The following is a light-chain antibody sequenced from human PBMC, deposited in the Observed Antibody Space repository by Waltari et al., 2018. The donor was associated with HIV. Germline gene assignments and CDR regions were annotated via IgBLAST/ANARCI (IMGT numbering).Light chain of an antibody. CDR3: QVCDSSTGV. CDR2: RDN. Sequence: SYELTQPLSVSVALGQTAKITCGGNNIASQNVHWYQQRPGQAPVLVIYRDNIRPSGIPERFSGSNSGNTAILSISRVQAEDEGDYYCQVCDSSTGVFGGGTNLTVL. J-gene: IGLJ3*02. CDR1: NIASQN. V-gene: IGLV3-9*01.